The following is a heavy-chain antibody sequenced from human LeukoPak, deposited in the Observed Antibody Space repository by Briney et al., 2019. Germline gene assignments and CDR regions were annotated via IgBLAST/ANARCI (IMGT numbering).Heavy chain of an antibody. D-gene: IGHD3-3*01. CDR3: ATRSGDFWSGYEN. V-gene: IGHV1-24*01. J-gene: IGHJ4*02. CDR2: FDPEQAKT. Sequence: GASVKVSCKVSGYSLTDLNIQWVRQAPGKGLERMGGFDPEQAKTVYAEKFQGRVTMTEDPSTDTAYMELSSLRSEDTAVYFCATRSGDFWSGYENWGQGTLVTVSS. CDR1: GYSLTDLN.